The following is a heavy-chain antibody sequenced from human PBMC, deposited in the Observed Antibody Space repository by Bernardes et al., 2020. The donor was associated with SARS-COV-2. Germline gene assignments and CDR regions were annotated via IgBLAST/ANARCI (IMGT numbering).Heavy chain of an antibody. D-gene: IGHD2-2*01. Sequence: SETLSLTCTVSGGSIRSGDYYWSWIRQPPGKGLEWIGYIYYSGSPYYNTSLKSRVTISVDTSKNQFSLKLSSVTAADTAVYYCARGDCSSTSCWNFDYWGQGTLVTVSS. CDR1: GGSIRSGDYY. CDR2: IYYSGSP. V-gene: IGHV4-30-4*01. CDR3: ARGDCSSTSCWNFDY. J-gene: IGHJ4*02.